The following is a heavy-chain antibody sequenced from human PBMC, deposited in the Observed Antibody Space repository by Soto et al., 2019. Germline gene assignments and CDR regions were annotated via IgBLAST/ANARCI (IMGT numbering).Heavy chain of an antibody. J-gene: IGHJ4*02. V-gene: IGHV3-74*01. CDR1: GFTFSTYW. CDR3: ATCSSSIGGDN. CDR2: IKNEGSVT. D-gene: IGHD1-26*01. Sequence: GGSLRLSCAASGFTFSTYWMHWVRQASGKGLVGVSLIKNEGSVTSYADSVKGRFTISRDNAKNTLYLQMNSLRVDDTAVYYCATCSSSIGGDNWGQGTLVTVSS.